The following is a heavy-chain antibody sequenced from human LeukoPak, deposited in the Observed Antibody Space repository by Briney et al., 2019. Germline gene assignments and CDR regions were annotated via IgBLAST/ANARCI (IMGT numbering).Heavy chain of an antibody. Sequence: ASVKVSCKASGYTFTSYDINWVRQATGQGLEWMGGMNPNSGNTGYAQKFQGRVTMTRNTSISTAYMELSSLRSEDTAVYYCARGQWRYCSGGSCYPDAFDIWGQGTMVTVSS. D-gene: IGHD2-15*01. J-gene: IGHJ3*02. CDR1: GYTFTSYD. CDR2: MNPNSGNT. CDR3: ARGQWRYCSGGSCYPDAFDI. V-gene: IGHV1-8*01.